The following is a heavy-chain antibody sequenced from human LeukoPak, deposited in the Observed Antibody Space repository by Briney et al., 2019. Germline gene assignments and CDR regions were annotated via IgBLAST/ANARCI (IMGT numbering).Heavy chain of an antibody. CDR1: GGSISSYY. CDR2: IYYSGST. D-gene: IGHD4-17*01. CDR3: ASERRSDFGDYDYFDY. J-gene: IGHJ4*02. V-gene: IGHV4-39*07. Sequence: SETLSLTCTVSGGSISSYYWGWIRQAPGKGLEWIGSIYYSGSTSYNPSLTSRLTMSVDTSKNQFSLQLNSVTAADTAVYYCASERRSDFGDYDYFDYWGQGTLVTVSS.